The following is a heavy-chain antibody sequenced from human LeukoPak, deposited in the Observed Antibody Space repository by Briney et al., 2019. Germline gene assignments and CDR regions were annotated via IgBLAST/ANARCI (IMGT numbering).Heavy chain of an antibody. J-gene: IGHJ6*03. CDR3: ASALEWGYMDV. V-gene: IGHV3-30*03. CDR2: ISYDGSNK. D-gene: IGHD3-3*01. CDR1: GFTFSSYG. Sequence: GGSLRLSCAASGFTFSSYGMHWVRQAPGKGLEWVAVISYDGSNKYYADSVKGRFTISRDNSKNTLYLQMNSLRAEDTAVYYCASALEWGYMDVWGKGTTVTVSS.